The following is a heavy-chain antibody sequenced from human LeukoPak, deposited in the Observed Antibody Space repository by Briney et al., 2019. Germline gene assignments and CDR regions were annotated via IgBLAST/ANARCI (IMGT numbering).Heavy chain of an antibody. CDR1: GGSMSSYY. J-gene: IGHJ3*02. Sequence: SSETLSLTCTVSGGSMSSYYWSWIRQPAGKGLEWIGRIYTSGTTNYNPSLKSRVTISIDASKNQFSLKLNSVTAADTAVYYCARRNVLTEGEAFDIWGQGTLVTVSS. CDR3: ARRNVLTEGEAFDI. CDR2: IYTSGTT. D-gene: IGHD3-16*01. V-gene: IGHV4-4*07.